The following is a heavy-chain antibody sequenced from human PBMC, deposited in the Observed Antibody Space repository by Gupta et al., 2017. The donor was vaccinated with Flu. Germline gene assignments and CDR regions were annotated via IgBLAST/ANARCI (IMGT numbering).Heavy chain of an antibody. Sequence: GFTLNNYWMHWVRQAPGKGLVWVSRMNPDGKITTYADSVKGRVTISRDNAKKTLYLQMNNLRGEDTAMYYCVRDMTGIEDYWGQGTLVTVSS. CDR3: VRDMTGIEDY. CDR1: GFTLNNYW. CDR2: MNPDGKIT. J-gene: IGHJ4*02. V-gene: IGHV3-74*01.